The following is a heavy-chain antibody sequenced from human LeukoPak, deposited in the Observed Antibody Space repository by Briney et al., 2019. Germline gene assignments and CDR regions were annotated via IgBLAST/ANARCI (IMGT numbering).Heavy chain of an antibody. J-gene: IGHJ4*02. CDR1: GGSISSSSYY. Sequence: SETLSLTCTVSGGSISSSSYYWGWIRQPPGKGLEWIGSIYYSGSTYYNPSLKSRVTISVDTSKNQFSLKLSSVTAADTAVYYCARVLVRWFGELPRALIDYWGQGTLVTVSS. D-gene: IGHD3-10*01. V-gene: IGHV4-39*07. CDR3: ARVLVRWFGELPRALIDY. CDR2: IYYSGST.